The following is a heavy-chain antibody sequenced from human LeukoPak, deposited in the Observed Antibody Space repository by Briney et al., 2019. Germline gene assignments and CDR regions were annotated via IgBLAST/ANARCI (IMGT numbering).Heavy chain of an antibody. D-gene: IGHD6-19*01. J-gene: IGHJ4*02. Sequence: SETLSLTCTVSGGSIRSYYWSWIRQPAGKGLEWIGRIYTSGSTNYNPSLKSRVTMSVDTSKNQFSLKLSSVTAADTAVYYCARDMSSGWSFDYWGQGTLVTVSS. V-gene: IGHV4-4*07. CDR1: GGSIRSYY. CDR3: ARDMSSGWSFDY. CDR2: IYTSGST.